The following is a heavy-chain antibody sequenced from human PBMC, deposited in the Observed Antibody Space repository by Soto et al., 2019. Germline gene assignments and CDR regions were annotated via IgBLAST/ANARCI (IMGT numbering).Heavy chain of an antibody. Sequence: KTSETLSLTCTVSGGSISSGGYYWSWIRQHPGKGLEWIGYIYYSGSTYYNPSLKSRVTISVDTSKNQFSLKLSSVTAADTAVYYCAREEVRRASGYSSSHHRWYYGMDVWGQGTTVTVSS. CDR3: AREEVRRASGYSSSHHRWYYGMDV. CDR2: IYYSGST. V-gene: IGHV4-31*03. J-gene: IGHJ6*02. D-gene: IGHD6-13*01. CDR1: GGSISSGGYY.